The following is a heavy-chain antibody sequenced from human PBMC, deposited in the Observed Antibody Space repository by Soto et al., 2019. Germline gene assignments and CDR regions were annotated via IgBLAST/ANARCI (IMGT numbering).Heavy chain of an antibody. D-gene: IGHD1-1*01. CDR3: ARDLQLERRTYYGMDV. Sequence: PGGTLRLYCAASGFTFSSYSMNWVRQAPGKGLEWVSSISSSSSYIYYADSVKGRFTISRDNAKNSLYLQMNSLRAEDTAVYYCARDLQLERRTYYGMDVWGQGTTVTVSS. CDR1: GFTFSSYS. CDR2: ISSSSSYI. V-gene: IGHV3-21*01. J-gene: IGHJ6*02.